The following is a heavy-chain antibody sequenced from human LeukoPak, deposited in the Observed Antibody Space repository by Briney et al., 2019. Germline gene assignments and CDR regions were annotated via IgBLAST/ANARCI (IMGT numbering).Heavy chain of an antibody. CDR3: ARETRSSSVDY. CDR2: INTNTGKP. CDR1: GYTFTSYA. D-gene: IGHD6-6*01. J-gene: IGHJ4*02. Sequence: ASVKVSCKASGYTFTSYAMNWVRQAPGQGLEWMGWINTNTGKPTYAQGFTGRFVSSLDTSVSTAYLQISSLKAEGTAVYYCARETRSSSVDYWGQGTLVTVSS. V-gene: IGHV7-4-1*02.